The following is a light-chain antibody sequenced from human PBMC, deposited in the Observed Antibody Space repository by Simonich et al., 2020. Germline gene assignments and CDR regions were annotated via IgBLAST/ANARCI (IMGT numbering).Light chain of an antibody. Sequence: QSALTQPVSVSGSPGQSITISCTGTSSDVGGYNYVSWSQPPPGKAPKSMIYDVSKRPSGVSNRFSGAKSRNTAARTISGLQAEDEADYYCSSYTSSSTLVFGGGTKLTVL. CDR1: SSDVGGYNY. J-gene: IGLJ2*01. CDR2: DVS. CDR3: SSYTSSSTLV. V-gene: IGLV2-14*01.